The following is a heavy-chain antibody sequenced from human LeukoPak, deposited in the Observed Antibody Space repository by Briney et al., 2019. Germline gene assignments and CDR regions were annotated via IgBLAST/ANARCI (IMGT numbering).Heavy chain of an antibody. CDR2: ISAYNGNT. CDR1: GYTFTSCG. J-gene: IGHJ5*02. V-gene: IGHV1-18*01. CDR3: ARAGQWLVNDWFDP. Sequence: GASVKVSCTASGYTFTSCGISWVRQAPGQGLEWMGWISAYNGNTNYAQKLQGRVTMTTDTSTSTAYMELRSLRSDDTAVYYCARAGQWLVNDWFDPWGQGTLVTVSS. D-gene: IGHD6-19*01.